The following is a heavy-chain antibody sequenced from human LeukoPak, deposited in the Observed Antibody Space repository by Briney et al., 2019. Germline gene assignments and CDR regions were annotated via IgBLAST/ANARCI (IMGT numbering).Heavy chain of an antibody. CDR3: ARQRGVEQQLDAFDI. V-gene: IGHV1-46*01. CDR2: INPSGGST. Sequence: ASVKVSCKASGYTFTSYYMHWVRQAPGQGLEWMGIINPSGGSTSYAQKFQGRVTMTRDTSTSKVYMELSSLRSEDTAVYYCARQRGVEQQLDAFDIWGQGTMVTVSS. D-gene: IGHD6-13*01. J-gene: IGHJ3*02. CDR1: GYTFTSYY.